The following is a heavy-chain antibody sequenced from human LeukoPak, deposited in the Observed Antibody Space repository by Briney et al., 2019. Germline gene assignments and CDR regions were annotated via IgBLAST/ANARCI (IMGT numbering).Heavy chain of an antibody. V-gene: IGHV5-51*01. J-gene: IGHJ5*02. CDR2: IYPGDSDT. CDR1: GYSFTSYW. CDR3: ARQAQQYSGSYYGWFDP. Sequence: GESLKISCKGSGYSFTSYWIGWVRQMPGKGLEWMGIIYPGDSDTRYSPSFQGQVTISADKSISTAYLQWSSLKASDTAMYYCARQAQQYSGSYYGWFDPWGQGTLVTVSS. D-gene: IGHD1-26*01.